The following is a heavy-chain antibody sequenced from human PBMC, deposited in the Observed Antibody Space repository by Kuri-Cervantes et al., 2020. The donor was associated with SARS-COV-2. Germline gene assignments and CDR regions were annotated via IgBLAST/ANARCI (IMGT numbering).Heavy chain of an antibody. CDR2: INPNSGGT. D-gene: IGHD2-2*03. J-gene: IGHJ6*02. V-gene: IGHV1-2*02. CDR3: ARGGVGYCSSTSCLFYYGMDV. CDR1: GYTFTGYY. Sequence: ASVKVSCKASGYTFTGYYMHWVRQAPGQGLEWMGWINPNSGGTNYAQKLQGRVTMTTDTSTSTAYMELRSLRSDDTAVYYCARGGVGYCSSTSCLFYYGMDVWGQGTTVTVSS.